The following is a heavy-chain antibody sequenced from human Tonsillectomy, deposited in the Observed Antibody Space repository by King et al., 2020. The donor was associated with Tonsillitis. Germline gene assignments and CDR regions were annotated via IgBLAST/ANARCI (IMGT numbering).Heavy chain of an antibody. CDR3: ARSPGYCSSTSCYKMGY. CDR2: INHSGST. J-gene: IGHJ4*02. CDR1: GGSFSGYY. Sequence: VQLPQWGAGLLKPSETLSLPCAVSGGSFSGYYWSWIRQPPGKGLEWIGEINHSGSTNYNPSLQSRVTISVDTSKNQFSLKLSSVTAADTAVYYCARSPGYCSSTSCYKMGYWGQGTLVTVSS. D-gene: IGHD2-2*02. V-gene: IGHV4-34*01.